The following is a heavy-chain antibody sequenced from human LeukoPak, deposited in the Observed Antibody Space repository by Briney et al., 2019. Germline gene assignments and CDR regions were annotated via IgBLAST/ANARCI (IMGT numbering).Heavy chain of an antibody. Sequence: KPSETLSLTCTVSGGSISSSSYYWGWIRQPPGKGLEWIGSIYYSGSTYYNPSLKSRVTISVDTSKNQFSLKLSSVTAADTAVYYCARSGHSGYDFGYWGQGTLVAVSS. CDR1: GGSISSSSYY. D-gene: IGHD5-12*01. CDR3: ARSGHSGYDFGY. CDR2: IYYSGST. J-gene: IGHJ4*02. V-gene: IGHV4-39*07.